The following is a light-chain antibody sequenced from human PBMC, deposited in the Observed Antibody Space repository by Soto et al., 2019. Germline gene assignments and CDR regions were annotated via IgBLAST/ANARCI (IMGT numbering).Light chain of an antibody. CDR3: QQYYSYPFT. Sequence: AIRMTQSPSSFSASTGDRVTITCRASQGISSYLAWYQQKPGKAPKLLIYAASTLQSGVPSRFSSSGSGTDFTLTISCLQSEDFATYYCQQYYSYPFTFDPGTKVDIK. V-gene: IGKV1-8*01. CDR2: AAS. J-gene: IGKJ3*01. CDR1: QGISSY.